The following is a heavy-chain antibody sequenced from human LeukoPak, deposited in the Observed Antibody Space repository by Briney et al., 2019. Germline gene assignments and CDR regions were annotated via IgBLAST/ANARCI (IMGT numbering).Heavy chain of an antibody. CDR2: ISYDANNK. J-gene: IGHJ4*02. CDR3: AKWGDFDILTGYYVSDF. Sequence: PGGSLRLSCAASGFTFSAFGMHWVRQAPGKGLEWLAVISYDANNKYYADSVKGRFTISRDNSRNTLFLQMNSLRAEDTAIYYCAKWGDFDILTGYYVSDFWGQGTLVTVSS. CDR1: GFTFSAFG. D-gene: IGHD3-9*01. V-gene: IGHV3-30*18.